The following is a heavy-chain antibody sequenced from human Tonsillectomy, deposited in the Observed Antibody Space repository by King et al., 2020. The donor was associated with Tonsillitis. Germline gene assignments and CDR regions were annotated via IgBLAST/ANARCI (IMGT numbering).Heavy chain of an antibody. Sequence: VQLVESGGGVVQPGRSLRLSCAASGFTFSSYAMHWVRQAPGKGLEWVAVISYDGSNKYYADSVKGRFTISSDNSKNTLYLQMNSLRTEDTAVYFCAGEQWLVPSPFDYWGQGTLVTVSS. J-gene: IGHJ4*02. CDR2: ISYDGSNK. D-gene: IGHD6-19*01. V-gene: IGHV3-30*01. CDR3: AGEQWLVPSPFDY. CDR1: GFTFSSYA.